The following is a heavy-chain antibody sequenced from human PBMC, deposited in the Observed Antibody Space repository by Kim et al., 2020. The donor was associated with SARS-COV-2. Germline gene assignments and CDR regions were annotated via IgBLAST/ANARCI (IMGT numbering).Heavy chain of an antibody. CDR3: ATDLSSGWYNY. J-gene: IGHJ4*02. Sequence: TIYAQKFQGRVTMTEDTATDTAYMELSSLRSEDTAVYYCATDLSSGWYNYWGQGTLGTVSS. D-gene: IGHD6-19*01. V-gene: IGHV1-24*01. CDR2: T.